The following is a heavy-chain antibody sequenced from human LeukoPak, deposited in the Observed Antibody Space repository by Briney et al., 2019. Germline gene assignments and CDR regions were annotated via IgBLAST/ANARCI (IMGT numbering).Heavy chain of an antibody. V-gene: IGHV3-23*01. J-gene: IGHJ3*02. Sequence: GGSLRLSCAASGFTFSSYAMSWVRQAPGKGLEWVSAISGSGGSTYYADSVKGRFTISRDNSKNTLYLQMNSLRAEDTAVYYCAKIVSSGSHLENHDAFDIWGQGTMVTVSS. D-gene: IGHD3-10*01. CDR1: GFTFSSYA. CDR2: ISGSGGST. CDR3: AKIVSSGSHLENHDAFDI.